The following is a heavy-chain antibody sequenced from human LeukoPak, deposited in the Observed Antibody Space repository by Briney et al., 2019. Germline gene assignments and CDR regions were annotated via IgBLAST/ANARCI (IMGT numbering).Heavy chain of an antibody. J-gene: IGHJ4*02. CDR3: ARRAYGSGSYYNHFDY. D-gene: IGHD3-10*01. CDR1: GFTFDDYA. CDR2: ISWNSGSI. Sequence: GRSLRLSCAASGFTFDDYAMHWVRQAPGKGLEWVSGISWNSGSIGYADSVKGRFTISRDNAKNSLYLQMNSLRAEDTAVYYCARRAYGSGSYYNHFDYWGQGTLVTVSS. V-gene: IGHV3-9*01.